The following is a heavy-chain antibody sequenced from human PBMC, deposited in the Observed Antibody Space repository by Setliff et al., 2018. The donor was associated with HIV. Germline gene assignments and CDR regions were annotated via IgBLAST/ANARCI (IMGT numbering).Heavy chain of an antibody. V-gene: IGHV1-46*01. J-gene: IGHJ6*03. CDR2: INPSGGST. CDR3: ASSAGAVPTTAPYGDYYYYFYMDV. CDR1: GYTFTSYY. D-gene: IGHD1-1*01. Sequence: GASVKVSCKASGYTFTSYYMHWVRQAPGQGLEWMGIINPSGGSTSYAQKFQGRVTMTRDTSTNTVYMELYSLTSEDTAIYYCASSAGAVPTTAPYGDYYYYFYMDVWGKGTTVTVSS.